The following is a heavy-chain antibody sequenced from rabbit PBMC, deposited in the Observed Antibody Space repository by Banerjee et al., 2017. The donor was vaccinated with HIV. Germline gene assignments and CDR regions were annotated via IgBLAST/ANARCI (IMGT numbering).Heavy chain of an antibody. D-gene: IGHD1-1*01. CDR2: IYAGRSGTT. V-gene: IGHV1S40*01. CDR1: GIDFSSYYY. Sequence: QSLEESGGDLVKPGASLTLTCTASGIDFSSYYYMCWVRQAPGKGLEWIACIYAGRSGTTYYASWAKGRFTISKTSSTTVTLQMSSLTAADTATYFCARDLYTNTNYYRGYYFDLWGQGTLVTVS. CDR3: ARDLYTNTNYYRGYYFDL. J-gene: IGHJ4*01.